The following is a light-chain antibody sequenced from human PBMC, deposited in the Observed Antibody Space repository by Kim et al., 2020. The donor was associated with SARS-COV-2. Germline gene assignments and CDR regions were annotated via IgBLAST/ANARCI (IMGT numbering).Light chain of an antibody. CDR1: NLDIGGHDF. V-gene: IGLV2-14*03. CDR2: DVR. Sequence: SITISCTGTNLDIGGHDFVAWYQQRPGKAHKHMIYDVRQRPSGVSNRFSGSKSDNTASLTISGLQPEDEADYYCCSYRTTTTLLVFGGGTQLTVL. J-gene: IGLJ3*02. CDR3: CSYRTTTTLLV.